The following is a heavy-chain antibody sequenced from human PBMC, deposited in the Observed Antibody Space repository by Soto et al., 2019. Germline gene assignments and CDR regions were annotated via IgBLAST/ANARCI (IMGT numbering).Heavy chain of an antibody. J-gene: IGHJ4*02. CDR1: GFTFSSYA. CDR3: AKDEMDYDSSGLYFDY. D-gene: IGHD3-22*01. CDR2: ISGSGGST. V-gene: IGHV3-23*01. Sequence: GGSLRLSCAASGFTFSSYAMSWVRQAPGKGLEWVSAISGSGGSTYYADSVKGRFTISRDNSKNTLYLQMNSLRAEDTAVYYCAKDEMDYDSSGLYFDYWGQGTLVTVSS.